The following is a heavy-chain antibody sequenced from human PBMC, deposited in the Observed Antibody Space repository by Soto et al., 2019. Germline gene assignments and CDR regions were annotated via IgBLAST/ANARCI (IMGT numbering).Heavy chain of an antibody. V-gene: IGHV4-61*08. CDR3: TREQSDDNYFDP. CDR1: GAALSSGGYS. J-gene: IGHJ5*02. Sequence: LSLTCTVSGAALSSGGYSYTWVRQPPGKGLEWLGYIYYSGGTNYNPSLKSRVTISLDKSKSQFSLRLISVTAADTAVYYCTREQSDDNYFDPWGQGTLVTVSS. D-gene: IGHD6-19*01. CDR2: IYYSGGT.